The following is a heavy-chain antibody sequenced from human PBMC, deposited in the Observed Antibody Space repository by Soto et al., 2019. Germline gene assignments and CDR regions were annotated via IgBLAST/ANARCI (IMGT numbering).Heavy chain of an antibody. Sequence: PGESLKISCKGSGYSFTSYWISWVRQMPGKGLEWMGRIDPSDSYTNYSPSFQGHVTISADKSISTAYLQWSSLKASDTAMYYCAREKVVAASPANYYYPGMDVWGQGTMVTVSS. CDR3: AREKVVAASPANYYYPGMDV. CDR1: GYSFTSYW. CDR2: IDPSDSYT. J-gene: IGHJ6*02. V-gene: IGHV5-10-1*01. D-gene: IGHD2-15*01.